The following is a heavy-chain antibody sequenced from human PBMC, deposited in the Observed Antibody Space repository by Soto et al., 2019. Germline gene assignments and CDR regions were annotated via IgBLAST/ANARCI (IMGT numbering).Heavy chain of an antibody. Sequence: GGSLRLSCAASGFKFSNYAMSWVRQAPGKGLEWVSLISATGGGTYYADSVKGRFTISRDNSQNTLYLQVHSLTAEDTAVYYCAKDRRAGGNSAFYFDFWGQGAQVTVSS. CDR1: GFKFSNYA. J-gene: IGHJ4*02. CDR2: ISATGGGT. V-gene: IGHV3-23*01. CDR3: AKDRRAGGNSAFYFDF. D-gene: IGHD3-16*01.